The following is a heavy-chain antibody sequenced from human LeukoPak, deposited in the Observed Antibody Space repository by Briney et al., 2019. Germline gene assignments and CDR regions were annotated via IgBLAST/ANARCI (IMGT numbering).Heavy chain of an antibody. D-gene: IGHD3-22*01. J-gene: IGHJ4*02. CDR1: GYTFTGYY. CDR2: INPNSGGT. Sequence: ASVKVSCKASGYTFTGYYMHWVRQAPGQGLEWMGWINPNSGGTNYAQKFQGRVTMTRDTSISTAYMELSSLRSEDTAVYYCARGGHYDSSGRGDYWGQGTLVTVSS. V-gene: IGHV1-2*02. CDR3: ARGGHYDSSGRGDY.